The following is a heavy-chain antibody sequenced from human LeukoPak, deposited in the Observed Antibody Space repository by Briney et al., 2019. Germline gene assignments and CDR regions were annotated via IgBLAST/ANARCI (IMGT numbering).Heavy chain of an antibody. CDR1: GFTFTSYA. J-gene: IGHJ4*02. D-gene: IGHD6-19*01. Sequence: GGSLRLACAPSGFTFTSYAMNWVRQAPGKGLEWVSAISGSGGTTNSTNSVKGRFTISRKNSKNMLYVQMNSLRAEATAVYYCAGRREYASGPTTGWGQGTLVTVSS. V-gene: IGHV3-23*01. CDR2: ISGSGGTT. CDR3: AGRREYASGPTTG.